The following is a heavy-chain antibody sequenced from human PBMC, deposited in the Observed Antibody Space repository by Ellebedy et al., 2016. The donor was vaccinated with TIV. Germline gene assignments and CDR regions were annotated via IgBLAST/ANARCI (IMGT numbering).Heavy chain of an antibody. J-gene: IGHJ4*02. Sequence: GGSLRLXCAASGFTFSSYGMHWVRQAPGKGLEWVAVIWYDGSNKYYADSVKGRFTISRDNSKNTLYLQMNSLRAEDTAVYYCARDYYGSGSYYSSYYFDYWGQGTLVTVSS. CDR1: GFTFSSYG. CDR3: ARDYYGSGSYYSSYYFDY. V-gene: IGHV3-33*01. D-gene: IGHD3-10*01. CDR2: IWYDGSNK.